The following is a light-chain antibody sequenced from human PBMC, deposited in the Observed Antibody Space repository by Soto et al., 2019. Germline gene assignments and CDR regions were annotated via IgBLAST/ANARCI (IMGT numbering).Light chain of an antibody. J-gene: IGKJ1*01. Sequence: DIQMTQSPSTLSASVGDRVTITCRASQTINSWLAWYQQKPGKAPKLLIYDVSSLDSGVPSRFSGGGSGTEFTLTISSLHPDDFANYYCQQYNSYSRTFGQGTTVEIK. CDR3: QQYNSYSRT. V-gene: IGKV1-5*01. CDR2: DVS. CDR1: QTINSW.